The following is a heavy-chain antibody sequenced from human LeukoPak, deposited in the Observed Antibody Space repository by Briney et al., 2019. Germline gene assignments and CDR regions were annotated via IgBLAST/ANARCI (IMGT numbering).Heavy chain of an antibody. Sequence: ASVKVSCKASGYTFTSYYTHWVRQAPGQGLEWMGIINPSGGSTSYAQKFQGRVTMTRDTSTSTVYMELSSLRSEDAAVYYCARVRRSSSPPNYYYYGMDVWGQGTTVTVSS. CDR3: ARVRRSSSPPNYYYYGMDV. V-gene: IGHV1-46*01. CDR2: INPSGGST. J-gene: IGHJ6*02. D-gene: IGHD6-6*01. CDR1: GYTFTSYY.